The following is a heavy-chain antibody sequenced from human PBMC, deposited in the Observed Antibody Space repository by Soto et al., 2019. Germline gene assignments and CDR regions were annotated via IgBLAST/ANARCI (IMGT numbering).Heavy chain of an antibody. Sequence: EVQLVESGGGLVQPGGSLRLSCAASGFTFSTYSMSWVRQAPGEGLEWLSYISSSTSTIYYPDSVKGRFTISRDNAKNSLYLQMNSLRDEDTAVYDCATVRHDAFDIWGQGTLVTVSS. J-gene: IGHJ3*02. CDR1: GFTFSTYS. V-gene: IGHV3-48*02. CDR3: ATVRHDAFDI. CDR2: ISSSTSTI.